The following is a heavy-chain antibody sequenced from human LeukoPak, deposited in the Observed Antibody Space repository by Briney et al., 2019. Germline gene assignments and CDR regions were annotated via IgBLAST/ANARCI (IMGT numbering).Heavy chain of an antibody. D-gene: IGHD3-22*01. CDR2: ISYGGSNK. Sequence: GGSLRLSCAASGFTFSSYAMHWVRQAPGKGLEWVAVISYGGSNKYYADSVKGRFTISGDNSKNTLYLQMNSLRAEDTAVYYCARDQYYYDSSGYFRDWGQGTLVTVSS. V-gene: IGHV3-30-3*01. CDR3: ARDQYYYDSSGYFRD. J-gene: IGHJ4*02. CDR1: GFTFSSYA.